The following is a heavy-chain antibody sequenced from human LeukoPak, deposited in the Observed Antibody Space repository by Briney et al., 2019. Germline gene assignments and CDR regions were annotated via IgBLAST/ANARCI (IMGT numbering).Heavy chain of an antibody. J-gene: IGHJ6*03. D-gene: IGHD6-19*01. Sequence: SETLSLTCTVSGGSISSYYWSWIRQPAGKGLEWIGHIYTSGSTNYNPSLKSRVTMSVDTSKNQFSLKLSSVTAADTAVYYCARDDGIAVAGNYYYYYMDVWGKGTTVTVSS. CDR1: GGSISSYY. V-gene: IGHV4-4*07. CDR2: IYTSGST. CDR3: ARDDGIAVAGNYYYYYMDV.